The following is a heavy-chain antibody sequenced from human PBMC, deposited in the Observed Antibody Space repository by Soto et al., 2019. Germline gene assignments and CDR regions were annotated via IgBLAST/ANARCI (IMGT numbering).Heavy chain of an antibody. Sequence: PSETLSLTCTVSGGSISSYYWSWIRQPPGKGLEWIGYIYYSGSTNYNPSLKSRVTISVDTSKNQFSLKLSSVTAADTAVYYCAREVVVPAAMVNYSYMAVWGKGTTVTVSS. D-gene: IGHD2-2*01. CDR2: IYYSGST. CDR1: GGSISSYY. J-gene: IGHJ6*03. V-gene: IGHV4-59*12. CDR3: AREVVVPAAMVNYSYMAV.